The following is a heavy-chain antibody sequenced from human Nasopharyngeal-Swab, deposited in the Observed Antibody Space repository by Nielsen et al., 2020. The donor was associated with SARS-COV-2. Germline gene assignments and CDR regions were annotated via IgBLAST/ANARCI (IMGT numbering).Heavy chain of an antibody. Sequence: GESLKISCAASGFTFSSYAMHWVRQAPGKGPEWVAVISYDGSNKYYADSVKGRFTISRDNSKNTLYLQMNSLRAEDTAVYYCARVILITPQDSSGYGGRVGAFDIWGQGTMVTVSS. CDR2: ISYDGSNK. CDR3: ARVILITPQDSSGYGGRVGAFDI. J-gene: IGHJ3*02. CDR1: GFTFSSYA. D-gene: IGHD3-22*01. V-gene: IGHV3-30-3*01.